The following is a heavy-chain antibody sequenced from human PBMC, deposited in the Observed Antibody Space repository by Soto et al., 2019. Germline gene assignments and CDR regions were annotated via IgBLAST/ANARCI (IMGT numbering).Heavy chain of an antibody. Sequence: LKISCKGAGYSFTSYWIGRVRQMPGKGLEWMGIIYPGDSDTRYSPSFQGQVTISADKSISTAYLQWSSLKASDTAMYYCARHAHPLLLCSGGSCYSGGQYYYYGMDVWGQGTTVNVSS. CDR1: GYSFTSYW. J-gene: IGHJ6*02. D-gene: IGHD2-15*01. V-gene: IGHV5-51*01. CDR3: ARHAHPLLLCSGGSCYSGGQYYYYGMDV. CDR2: IYPGDSDT.